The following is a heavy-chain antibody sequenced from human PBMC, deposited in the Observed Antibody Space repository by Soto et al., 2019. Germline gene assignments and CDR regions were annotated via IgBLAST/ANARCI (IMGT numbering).Heavy chain of an antibody. CDR3: ARETGGNAY. J-gene: IGHJ4*02. Sequence: EVQLVESGGGLVQPGGSLRLSCAASGFTFNTYWMSWVRQAPGKGLEWVANINVDGTEKNYVDSVKGRFTISRDNAKNSRYLQMNSLRVEDTAVYYCARETGGNAYWGQGTLVTVSS. D-gene: IGHD2-8*02. V-gene: IGHV3-7*04. CDR1: GFTFNTYW. CDR2: INVDGTEK.